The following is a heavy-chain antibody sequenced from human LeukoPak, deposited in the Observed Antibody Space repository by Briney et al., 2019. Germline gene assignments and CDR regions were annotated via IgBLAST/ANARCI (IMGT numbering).Heavy chain of an antibody. CDR2: IYYSGST. CDR3: ARVYGSGANAFDI. J-gene: IGHJ3*02. D-gene: IGHD3-10*01. Sequence: SETLSLTCTVSGGSISSYYWSWIRQPPGKGLEWIGYIYYSGSTNYNPSLKSRVTISVDTSKNQFSLKLSSVTAADTAVYYCARVYGSGANAFDIWGQGQWSPSPQ. V-gene: IGHV4-59*01. CDR1: GGSISSYY.